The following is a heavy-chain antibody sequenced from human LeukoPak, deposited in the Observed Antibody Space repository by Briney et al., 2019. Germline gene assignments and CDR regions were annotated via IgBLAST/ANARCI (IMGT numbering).Heavy chain of an antibody. J-gene: IGHJ5*02. CDR2: IYYSGST. CDR3: ARHSSSDNWFDP. Sequence: PSETLSLTCTVSSGSISSYYLDWIRQPPGKGLEWIGNIYYSGSTHYNPSLKSRVTMSLDTSKNQFSLKLSSVTAADTAIYYCARHSSSDNWFDPWGQGTLVTVSS. D-gene: IGHD2-2*01. CDR1: SGSISSYY. V-gene: IGHV4-39*01.